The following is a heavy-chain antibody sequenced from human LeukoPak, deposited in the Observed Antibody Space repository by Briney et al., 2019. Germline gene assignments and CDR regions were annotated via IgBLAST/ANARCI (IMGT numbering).Heavy chain of an antibody. CDR1: GFTVSSNY. D-gene: IGHD3-16*01. V-gene: IGHV3-53*01. J-gene: IGHJ3*02. CDR3: ARESPYYSHAFDI. CDR2: IYSGGSI. Sequence: GGSLRLSCAASGFTVSSNYMSWVRQAPGKGLEWVSVIYSGGSIYYADSVKGRFTISRDNSKNTLYLQMNSLRAEDTAVYYCARESPYYSHAFDIWGQGTMVTVSS.